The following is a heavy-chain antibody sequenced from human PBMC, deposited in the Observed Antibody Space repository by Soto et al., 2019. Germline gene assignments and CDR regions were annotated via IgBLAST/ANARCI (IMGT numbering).Heavy chain of an antibody. CDR2: IYYSGST. J-gene: IGHJ5*02. D-gene: IGHD1-20*01. CDR3: GRDYNWSWFDP. V-gene: IGHV4-39*07. CDR1: GGSISSSSYY. Sequence: SETLSLTCTVSGGSISSSSYYWGWIRQPPGKGLEWIGSIYYSGSTYYNPSLKSRVTISVDTSKNQFSLKLSSVTAADTAVYYCGRDYNWSWFDPWGQGTLVTVSS.